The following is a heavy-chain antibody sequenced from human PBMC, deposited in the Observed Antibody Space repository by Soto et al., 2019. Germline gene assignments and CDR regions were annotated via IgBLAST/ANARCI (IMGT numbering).Heavy chain of an antibody. CDR1: GYTFTSYY. CDR2: INPSGGST. Sequence: ASVKVSCKASGYTFTSYYMHWVRQAPGQGLEWMGIINPSGGSTSYAQKFQGRVTMTRDTSTSTVYMELSSLRSEDTAVYYCARDNHGSPQEIAATTELDDWGQGTRVTVSS. V-gene: IGHV1-46*01. D-gene: IGHD2-15*01. J-gene: IGHJ4*02. CDR3: ARDNHGSPQEIAATTELDD.